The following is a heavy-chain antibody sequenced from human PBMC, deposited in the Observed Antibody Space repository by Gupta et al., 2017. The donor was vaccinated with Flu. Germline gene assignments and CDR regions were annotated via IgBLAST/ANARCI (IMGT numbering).Heavy chain of an antibody. V-gene: IGHV3-48*01. J-gene: IGHJ4*02. CDR3: ARDIVLIPRLLWY. CDR2: ISSSSSTI. Sequence: RQAPGKGLEWVSYISSSSSTIYYADSVKGRFTISRDNAKNSLYLQMNSLRAEDTAVYYCARDIVLIPRLLWYWGQGTLVTVSS. D-gene: IGHD3-22*01.